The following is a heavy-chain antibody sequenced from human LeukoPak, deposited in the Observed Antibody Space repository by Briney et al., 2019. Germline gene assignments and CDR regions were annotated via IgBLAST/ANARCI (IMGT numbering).Heavy chain of an antibody. J-gene: IGHJ4*02. V-gene: IGHV1-69*06. D-gene: IGHD3-10*01. CDR3: ARSVSGCYKPFDY. Sequence: SVKVSCKASGGTFSSYAISWVRQAPGQGLEWMGGIIPIFGTANYAQKFQGRVTITADKSTSTAYMELSSLRSEDTAVYYCARSVSGCYKPFDYWGQGTLVTVSS. CDR2: IIPIFGTA. CDR1: GGTFSSYA.